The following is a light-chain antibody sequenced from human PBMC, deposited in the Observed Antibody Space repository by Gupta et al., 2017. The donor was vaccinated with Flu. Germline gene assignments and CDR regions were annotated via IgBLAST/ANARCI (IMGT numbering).Light chain of an antibody. CDR3: QQCDTTPWT. CDR2: AAS. CDR1: QRISSY. V-gene: IGKV1-39*01. J-gene: IGKJ1*01. Sequence: DIHMTQSPSSLSASVGDRVTITCRASQRISSYLNWYQQKPGKAPKLLIYAASSLQSGVPSRFSGSGSGTDFTLTISILQPEDFATYYCQQCDTTPWTFGPGTKVEIK.